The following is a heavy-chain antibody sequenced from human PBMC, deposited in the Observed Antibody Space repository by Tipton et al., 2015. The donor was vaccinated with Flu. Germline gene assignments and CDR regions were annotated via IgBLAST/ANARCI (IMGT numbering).Heavy chain of an antibody. CDR3: ARVDPHYYGDSIIDY. D-gene: IGHD4-17*01. V-gene: IGHV3-48*03. CDR2: ISSSGSTI. CDR1: GFTFSSYA. Sequence: VQLVQSGGGVVQPGRSLRLSCAASGFTFSSYAMHWVRQAPGKGLEWVSYISSSGSTIYYADSVKGRFTISRDNAKNSLYLQMNSLRAEDTAVYYCARVDPHYYGDSIIDYWGQGTLVTVPS. J-gene: IGHJ4*02.